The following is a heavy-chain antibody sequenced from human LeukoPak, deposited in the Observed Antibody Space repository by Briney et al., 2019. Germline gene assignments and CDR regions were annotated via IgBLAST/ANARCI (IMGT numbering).Heavy chain of an antibody. J-gene: IGHJ4*02. CDR1: GGSISSYH. CDR2: IYTSGST. D-gene: IGHD3-22*01. Sequence: SETLSLTCTVSGGSISSYHWSWIRQPAGKGLEWIGRIYTSGSTNYNPSLKSRVTMSVDTSKNLFSLKLSSVTAADTAVYYCARAQYYYDYIDYWGQGTLVTVSS. V-gene: IGHV4-4*07. CDR3: ARAQYYYDYIDY.